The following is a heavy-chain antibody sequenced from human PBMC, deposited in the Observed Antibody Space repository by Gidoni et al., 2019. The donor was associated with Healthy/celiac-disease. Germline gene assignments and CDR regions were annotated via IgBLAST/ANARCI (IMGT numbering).Heavy chain of an antibody. V-gene: IGHV3-30*18. Sequence: QVQLVESGGGVVQPGRSLRLSCAASGFTFSSYGMHWVRQAPGKGLEWVAVISYDGSNKYYADSVKGRFTISRENSKNTLYLQMNSLRAEDTAVYYCAKGGLDDGMDVWGQGTTVTVSS. CDR3: AKGGLDDGMDV. CDR2: ISYDGSNK. J-gene: IGHJ6*02. CDR1: GFTFSSYG. D-gene: IGHD5-12*01.